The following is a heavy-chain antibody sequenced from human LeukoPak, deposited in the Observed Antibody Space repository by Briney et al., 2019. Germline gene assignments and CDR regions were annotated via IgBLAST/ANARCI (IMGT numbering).Heavy chain of an antibody. D-gene: IGHD1-26*01. CDR3: AKDSGSYNY. CDR2: INADGTIT. CDR1: GFTFNTYY. V-gene: IGHV3-74*01. J-gene: IGHJ4*02. Sequence: GGSLRLSCVASGFTFNTYYMHWVRQAPGERLVWVSFINADGTITKYVDSVKGRFTISRDNAKSTVYLQMNGLRVEDTAMYYCAKDSGSYNYWGQGTLVTVSS.